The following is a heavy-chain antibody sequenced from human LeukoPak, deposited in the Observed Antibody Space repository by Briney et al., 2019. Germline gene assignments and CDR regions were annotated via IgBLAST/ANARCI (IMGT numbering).Heavy chain of an antibody. CDR2: ISSSGSTI. J-gene: IGHJ5*02. D-gene: IGHD6-6*01. CDR1: GFTFSSHE. CDR3: ARAYSSSSAWFDP. V-gene: IGHV3-48*03. Sequence: PGGSLRLSCAASGFTFSSHEMNWVRQAPGKGLEWVSYISSSGSTIYYADSVKGRFTISRDNAKNSLYLQMNSLRAEDTAVYYCARAYSSSSAWFDPWGQGTLVTVSS.